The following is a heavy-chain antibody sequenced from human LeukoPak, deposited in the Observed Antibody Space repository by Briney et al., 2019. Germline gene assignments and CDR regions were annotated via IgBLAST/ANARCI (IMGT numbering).Heavy chain of an antibody. J-gene: IGHJ4*02. V-gene: IGHV3-48*01. CDR1: GFTFSSYS. Sequence: GGSLRLSCAASGFTFSSYSMNWVRQAPGKGLEWVSYISSSSTIYYADSVKGRFTISRDNAKNSLYLQMNSLRAEDTAVYYCASVAGRGWSLDYWGQGTLVTVSS. CDR3: ASVAGRGWSLDY. D-gene: IGHD6-19*01. CDR2: ISSSSTI.